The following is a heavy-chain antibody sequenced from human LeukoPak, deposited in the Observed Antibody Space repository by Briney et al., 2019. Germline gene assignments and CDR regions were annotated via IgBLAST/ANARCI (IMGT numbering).Heavy chain of an antibody. CDR3: AKDRRDGSNRDGFFDY. J-gene: IGHJ4*02. CDR2: INWNGGST. V-gene: IGHV3-20*04. Sequence: GGSLRLSCADSGFTFDDYGMSGVRQAPGKGLEWVSGINWNGGSTGYADFVRGRFTISRDNDKNSLYLQMNSLRVEDTAAYYCAKDRRDGSNRDGFFDYWGQGTLVTVSS. D-gene: IGHD5-24*01. CDR1: GFTFDDYG.